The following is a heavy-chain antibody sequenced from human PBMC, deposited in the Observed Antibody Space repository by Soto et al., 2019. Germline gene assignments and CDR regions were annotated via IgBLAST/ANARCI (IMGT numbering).Heavy chain of an antibody. J-gene: IGHJ5*02. V-gene: IGHV1-69*01. CDR1: GGTFSSYA. CDR3: ARGYAPMSPGIAVAGSLNWFDP. D-gene: IGHD6-19*01. Sequence: QVQLVQSGAEVTKPGSSVKVSCKASGGTFSSYAISWVRQAPGQGLEWLGGIIPIFGTANYAQKFQGRVTITADESTSTAYMELISLRAEDTAVYYCARGYAPMSPGIAVAGSLNWFDPWGQGTLGTVSS. CDR2: IIPIFGTA.